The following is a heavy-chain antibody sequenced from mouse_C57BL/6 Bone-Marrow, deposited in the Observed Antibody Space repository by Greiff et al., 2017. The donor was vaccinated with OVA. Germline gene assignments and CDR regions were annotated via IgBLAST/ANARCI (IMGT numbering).Heavy chain of an antibody. Sequence: VQLQQPGAELVKPGASVKFSCKASGYTFTSYWMHWVKQRPGQGLEWIGMIHPNSGSTNYNEKFKSKATLTVDKSSSTAYMQLSSLTSEDSAVYYSAKANGNCGGAMDYWGQGTSVTVSA. CDR2: IHPNSGST. CDR1: GYTFTSYW. D-gene: IGHD2-1*01. V-gene: IGHV1-64*01. J-gene: IGHJ4*01. CDR3: AKANGNCGGAMDY.